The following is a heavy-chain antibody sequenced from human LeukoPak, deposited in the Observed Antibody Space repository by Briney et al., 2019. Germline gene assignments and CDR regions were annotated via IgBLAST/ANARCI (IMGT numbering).Heavy chain of an antibody. D-gene: IGHD2-15*01. Sequence: ASVKVSCKVSGYTLTELSMHWVRQAPGKGLEWMGGFDPEDGETIYAQKFQGRVTMTEDTSTDTAYMELSSLRSEDTAVYYCATVVVVAPGYNWFDPWGQGTLVTVSS. CDR3: ATVVVVAPGYNWFDP. CDR2: FDPEDGET. J-gene: IGHJ5*02. CDR1: GYTLTELS. V-gene: IGHV1-24*01.